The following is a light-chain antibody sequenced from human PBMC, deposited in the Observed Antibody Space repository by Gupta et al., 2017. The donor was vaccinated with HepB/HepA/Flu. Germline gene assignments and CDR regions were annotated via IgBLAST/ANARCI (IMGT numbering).Light chain of an antibody. CDR3: AVWDGSLSGVV. V-gene: IGLV1-47*01. CDR2: RND. CDR1: SSNIGNNF. Sequence: SVLTQPPSASGTPAQRVTISCSGSSSNIGNNFVYWYQQLPRTTPKLLINRNDQRPSGVPDRFSGSKSATSASLAISGLLAEDEADYYCAVWDGSLSGVVFGGGTKLTVL. J-gene: IGLJ3*02.